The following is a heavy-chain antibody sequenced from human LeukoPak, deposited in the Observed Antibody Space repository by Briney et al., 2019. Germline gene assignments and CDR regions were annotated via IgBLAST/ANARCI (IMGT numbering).Heavy chain of an antibody. Sequence: QPGGSLRLSCAASGFTFSSYAMSWVRQAPGKGLEWVSAISGSGGSTYYADSVKGRFTISRDNSKNTLYLQMNSLRAEDTAVYYCASGVGFGELLFVPFDYWGQGTLVTVSS. CDR3: ASGVGFGELLFVPFDY. CDR2: ISGSGGST. J-gene: IGHJ4*02. CDR1: GFTFSSYA. D-gene: IGHD3-10*01. V-gene: IGHV3-23*01.